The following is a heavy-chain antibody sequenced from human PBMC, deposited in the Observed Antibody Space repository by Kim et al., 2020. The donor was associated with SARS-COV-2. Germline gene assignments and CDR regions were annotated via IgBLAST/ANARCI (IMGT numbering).Heavy chain of an antibody. CDR3: ARVPQPHGPHFDY. Sequence: SETLSLTCTVSGGSISSYYWSWIRQPPGKGLEWIGYIYYSGSTNYNPSLKSRVTISVDTSKNQFSLKLSSVTAADTAVYYCARVPQPHGPHFDYWGQGTLVTVSS. V-gene: IGHV4-59*01. D-gene: IGHD4-17*01. J-gene: IGHJ4*02. CDR2: IYYSGST. CDR1: GGSISSYY.